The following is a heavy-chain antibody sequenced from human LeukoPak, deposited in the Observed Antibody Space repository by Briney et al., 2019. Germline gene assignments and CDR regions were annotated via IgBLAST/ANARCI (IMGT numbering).Heavy chain of an antibody. D-gene: IGHD6-19*01. CDR2: IYYSGST. CDR1: GGSISSSSYY. CDR3: ARLYSSGWSTHY. Sequence: SETLSLTCTVSGGSISSSSYYWGWIRQPPGKGLEWIGSIYYSGSTYYNPSLKSRVTISVDTSKNQFSLKLSSVTAADTAVYYCARLYSSGWSTHYWGQGTLVTVSS. J-gene: IGHJ4*02. V-gene: IGHV4-39*07.